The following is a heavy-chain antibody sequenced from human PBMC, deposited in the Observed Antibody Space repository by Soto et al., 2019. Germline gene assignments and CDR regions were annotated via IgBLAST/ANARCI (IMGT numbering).Heavy chain of an antibody. CDR1: GFARSTSAMG. D-gene: IGHD6-6*01. J-gene: IGHJ4*02. CDR3: AHYSSSSSFDY. Sequence: QITLKESGPTLVKPTQTVTLACTFSGFARSTSAMGVGWIRQPPGTALEWLALIYWDDDNRYSPSLKSRLTITKDTSKNQVVLTMTNMDPLDTATYYCAHYSSSSSFDYWGQGTLVTVSS. CDR2: IYWDDDN. V-gene: IGHV2-5*02.